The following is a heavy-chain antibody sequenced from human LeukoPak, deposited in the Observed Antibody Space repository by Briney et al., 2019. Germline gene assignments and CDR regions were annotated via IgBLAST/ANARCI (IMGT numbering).Heavy chain of an antibody. CDR3: ARELGYSCGYGTELYYYYYGMDV. V-gene: IGHV4-59*01. CDR1: GGSISSYY. J-gene: IGHJ6*02. D-gene: IGHD5-18*01. CDR2: IYYSGST. Sequence: SETLSLTCTVSGGSISSYYWSWIRQPPGKGLEWIGYIYYSGSTNYNPSLKSRVTISVDTSKNQFSLKLSSVTAADTAVYYCARELGYSCGYGTELYYYYYGMDVWGQGTTVTVSS.